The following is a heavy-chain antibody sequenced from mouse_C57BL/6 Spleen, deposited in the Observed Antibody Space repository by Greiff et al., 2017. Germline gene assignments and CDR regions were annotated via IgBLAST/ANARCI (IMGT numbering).Heavy chain of an antibody. D-gene: IGHD2-1*01. CDR3: ARTRGKMDYFDY. V-gene: IGHV5-17*01. CDR1: GFTFSDYG. J-gene: IGHJ2*01. CDR2: ISSGSSTI. Sequence: EVKLMESGGGLVKPGGSLKLSCAASGFTFSDYGMHWVRQAPEKGLEWVAYISSGSSTIYYADTVKGRFTISSDNAKNTLFLQMTSLRSEDTAMYYCARTRGKMDYFDYWGQGTTLTVSS.